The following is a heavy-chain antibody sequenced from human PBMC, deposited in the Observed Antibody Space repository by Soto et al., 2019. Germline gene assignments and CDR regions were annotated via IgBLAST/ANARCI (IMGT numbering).Heavy chain of an antibody. Sequence: PSETLSLTCTVSGGSISSSSYYWGWIRQPPGKGLEWIGSIYYSGSTYYNPSLKSRVTISVDTSKNQFSLKLSSVTAADTAVYYCARSGSIAARYFDYWGQGTLVTVSS. CDR2: IYYSGST. V-gene: IGHV4-39*01. CDR3: ARSGSIAARYFDY. D-gene: IGHD6-6*01. J-gene: IGHJ4*02. CDR1: GGSISSSSYY.